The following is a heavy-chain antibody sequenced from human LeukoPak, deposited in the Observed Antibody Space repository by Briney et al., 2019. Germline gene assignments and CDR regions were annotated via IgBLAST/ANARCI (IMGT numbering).Heavy chain of an antibody. V-gene: IGHV1-8*01. D-gene: IGHD2-15*01. Sequence: ASVKVSCKASGYTFTSYDINWVRQATGQGLEWMGWTNPNSGNTGYAQKFQGRVTMTRNTSISTAYMELSSLRSEDTAVYYCARGYCSGGSCYGGDWFDPWGQGTLVTVSS. CDR2: TNPNSGNT. CDR3: ARGYCSGGSCYGGDWFDP. J-gene: IGHJ5*02. CDR1: GYTFTSYD.